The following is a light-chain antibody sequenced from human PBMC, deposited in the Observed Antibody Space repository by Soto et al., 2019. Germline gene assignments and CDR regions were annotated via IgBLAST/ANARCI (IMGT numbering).Light chain of an antibody. CDR1: SSDVGGYNY. J-gene: IGLJ1*01. CDR3: SSYATSSTLHV. CDR2: EVN. V-gene: IGLV2-14*01. Sequence: QSVLTQPASVSGSPGQSITISCTGTSSDVGGYNYVSWYQQHPGKAPKLMIYEVNNRPSGVSNRFSGSKSSNTASLTISGLQAEDEADYYCSSYATSSTLHVFGTGTKVTVL.